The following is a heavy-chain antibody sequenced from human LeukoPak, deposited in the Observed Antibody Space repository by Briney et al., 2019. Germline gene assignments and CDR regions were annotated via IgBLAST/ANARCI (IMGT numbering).Heavy chain of an antibody. J-gene: IGHJ4*02. CDR2: ISGSGGST. V-gene: IGHV3-23*01. CDR1: GFTFSSYA. CDR3: AKAMIVVVTSVGYSDY. D-gene: IGHD3-22*01. Sequence: GGSLRLSCAASGFTFSSYAMSWVRQAPGKGLEWVSAISGSGGSTYYADSVEGRFTISRDNSKNTLYLQMNSLRAEDTAVYYCAKAMIVVVTSVGYSDYWGQGTLVTVSS.